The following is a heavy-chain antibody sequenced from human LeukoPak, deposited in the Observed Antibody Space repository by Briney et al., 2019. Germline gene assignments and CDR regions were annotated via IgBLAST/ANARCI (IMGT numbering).Heavy chain of an antibody. CDR2: IWPSGST. V-gene: IGHV4-4*08. CDR1: GGSISGYY. J-gene: IGHJ4*02. Sequence: SSETLSLTCTVSGGSISGYYWSWIRQSPGQGLEWIGYIWPSGSTNYNPSLSGRVAISLDKSRNHFTLMVTAVTAADTAFYYCARKGPEHLPTYFDHWGRGILVTVSS. CDR3: ARKGPEHLPTYFDH. D-gene: IGHD2-21*01.